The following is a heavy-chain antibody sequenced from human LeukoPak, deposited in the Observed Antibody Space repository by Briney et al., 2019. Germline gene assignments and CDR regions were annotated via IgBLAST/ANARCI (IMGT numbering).Heavy chain of an antibody. CDR1: GNYW. D-gene: IGHD2-2*01. CDR2: INSDGSWT. CDR3: VSFYGTY. Sequence: GGSLRLSCAASGNYWMHWVRQTPGKGLVWVSHINSDGSWTGYADSVKGRFTISKDNAKNTVYLQMNNLRAEDTAVYYCVSFYGTYWGRGTLVTVSS. J-gene: IGHJ4*02. V-gene: IGHV3-74*01.